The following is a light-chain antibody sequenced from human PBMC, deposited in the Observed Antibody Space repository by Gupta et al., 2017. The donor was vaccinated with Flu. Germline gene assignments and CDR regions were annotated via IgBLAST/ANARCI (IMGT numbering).Light chain of an antibody. Sequence: DIQMTQSPSSLSASVGDRVTITCRASQSISSYLNWYQQKPGKAPKLLIYAASSLQSGVPSRFSGSGCGKDFTLTISSRQPEDFASCYCQQSYSNPPYTFGQGTKLEIK. CDR1: QSISSY. CDR3: QQSYSNPPYT. CDR2: AAS. V-gene: IGKV1-39*01. J-gene: IGKJ2*01.